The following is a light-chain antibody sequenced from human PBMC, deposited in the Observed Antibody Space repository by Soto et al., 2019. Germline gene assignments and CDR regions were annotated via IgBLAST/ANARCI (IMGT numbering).Light chain of an antibody. V-gene: IGLV2-14*01. CDR1: DSDVGGYNY. CDR3: SSFTNNNTPHVV. CDR2: GVY. Sequence: QSVLTQPASVSGSPGQSITISCTGTDSDVGGYNYLSWYQQHPGKAPKLMIYGVYNRPSGVSNRFSGSKSGNTASLTISGLQAEDEADYYCSSFTNNNTPHVVFGGGTKLTVL. J-gene: IGLJ2*01.